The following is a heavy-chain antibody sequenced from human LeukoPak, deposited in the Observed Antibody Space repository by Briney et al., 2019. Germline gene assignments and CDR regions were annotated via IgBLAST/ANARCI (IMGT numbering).Heavy chain of an antibody. J-gene: IGHJ4*02. D-gene: IGHD6-19*01. CDR2: INSDGSST. CDR1: GFTFSSYW. Sequence: GGSLRISCAASGFTFSSYWMHWVRQAPGKGLVWVSRINSDGSSTSYADSVKGRFTISRDNAKNTLYLQMNSLRAEDTAVYYCARERQQWLALYYFDYWGQGTLVTVSS. CDR3: ARERQQWLALYYFDY. V-gene: IGHV3-74*01.